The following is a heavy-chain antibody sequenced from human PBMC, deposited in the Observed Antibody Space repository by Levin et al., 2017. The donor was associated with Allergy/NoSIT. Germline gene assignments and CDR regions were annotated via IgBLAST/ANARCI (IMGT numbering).Heavy chain of an antibody. V-gene: IGHV3-30*18. CDR1: GFTFSSYG. D-gene: IGHD6-19*01. CDR3: AKEQLIAVAAPGAFDI. J-gene: IGHJ3*02. Sequence: GESLKISCAASGFTFSSYGMHWVRQAPGKGLEWVAVISYDGSNKYYADSVKGRFTISRDNSKNTLYLQMNSLRAEDTAVYYCAKEQLIAVAAPGAFDIWGQGTMVTVSS. CDR2: ISYDGSNK.